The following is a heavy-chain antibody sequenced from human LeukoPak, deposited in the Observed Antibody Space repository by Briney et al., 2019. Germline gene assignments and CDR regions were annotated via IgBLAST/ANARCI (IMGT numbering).Heavy chain of an antibody. V-gene: IGHV3-53*01. CDR1: GFTVSSNY. D-gene: IGHD2-2*02. CDR2: IYSGGST. J-gene: IGHJ3*02. Sequence: PGGSLRLSCAASGFTVSSNYMSWVRQAPGKGLEWVSVIYSGGSTYYADSVKGRFTISRDNSKNTLYLQMNSLRAEDTAVYYCAREGYCSSTSCYTLGDALDIWGQGTMVTVSS. CDR3: AREGYCSSTSCYTLGDALDI.